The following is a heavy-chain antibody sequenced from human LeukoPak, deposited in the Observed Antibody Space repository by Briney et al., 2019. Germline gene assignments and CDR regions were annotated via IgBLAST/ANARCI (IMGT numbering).Heavy chain of an antibody. Sequence: SQTLSLTCTVSGDSITSGSYYWSWIRQPAGKGLEWIGRIFISGGTNYNPSLRSRVTMSLDTSKNQFSLKLYSVTAADTAVYYCARGGSTLHSAGGHDIEFYYYYYMDVWGKGTTVTISS. J-gene: IGHJ6*03. CDR3: ARGGSTLHSAGGHDIEFYYYYYMDV. V-gene: IGHV4-61*02. D-gene: IGHD3-9*01. CDR2: IFISGGT. CDR1: GDSITSGSYY.